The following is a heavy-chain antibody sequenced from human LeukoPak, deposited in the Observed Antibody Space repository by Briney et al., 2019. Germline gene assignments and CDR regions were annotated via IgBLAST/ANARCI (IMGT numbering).Heavy chain of an antibody. CDR3: PHRPSPHWSYFSG. CDR1: GFSLSTSGVG. J-gene: IGHJ4*02. V-gene: IGHV2-5*02. Sequence: SGPTLVNPTQTLTLTCTFSGFSLSTSGVGVGWIRQPPGKALEWLALIYWDDGKRYSTSLKSRLTITEDTSKHQVVPTMTTMDPVDTAIYYCPHRPSPHWSYFSGWGQASLVSVSS. CDR2: IYWDDGK. D-gene: IGHD2/OR15-2a*01.